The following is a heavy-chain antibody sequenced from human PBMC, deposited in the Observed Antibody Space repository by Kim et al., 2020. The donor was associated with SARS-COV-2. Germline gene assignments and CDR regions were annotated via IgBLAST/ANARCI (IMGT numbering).Heavy chain of an antibody. CDR2: T. Sequence: TSSNPPPKGRVTISEDTSKKQFSLRLSSVTAADAAVYYCARHLRNWYFDLWGRGTLVTVSS. CDR3: ARHLRNWYFDL. V-gene: IGHV4-39*01. J-gene: IGHJ2*01.